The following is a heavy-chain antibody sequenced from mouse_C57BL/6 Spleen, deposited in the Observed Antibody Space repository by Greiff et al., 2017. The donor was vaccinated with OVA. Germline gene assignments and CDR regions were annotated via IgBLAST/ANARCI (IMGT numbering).Heavy chain of an antibody. J-gene: IGHJ4*01. CDR3: ARERDYDYDAGYYYAMDY. D-gene: IGHD2-4*01. CDR2: IYPGSGST. V-gene: IGHV1-55*01. CDR1: GYTFTSYW. Sequence: QVHVKQPGAELVKPGASVKMSCKASGYTFTSYWITWVKQRPGQGLEWIGDIYPGSGSTNYNEKFKSKATLTVDTSSSTAYMQLSSLTSEDSAVYYCARERDYDYDAGYYYAMDYWGQGTSVTVSS.